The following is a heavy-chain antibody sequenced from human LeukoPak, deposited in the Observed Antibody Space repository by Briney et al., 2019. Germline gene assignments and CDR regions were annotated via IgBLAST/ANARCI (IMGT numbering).Heavy chain of an antibody. D-gene: IGHD1-26*01. Sequence: GASVKVSCKASGYTFTGYYMHWVRQAPGQGLEWMGWINPNSGGTNYAQKFQGRVTMTRDTSISTAYMEVSRLRSEDTAVYYCATAPPVYLKSGSGATVFFYWGQGTLVTVSS. CDR1: GYTFTGYY. J-gene: IGHJ4*02. V-gene: IGHV1-2*02. CDR2: INPNSGGT. CDR3: ATAPPVYLKSGSGATVFFY.